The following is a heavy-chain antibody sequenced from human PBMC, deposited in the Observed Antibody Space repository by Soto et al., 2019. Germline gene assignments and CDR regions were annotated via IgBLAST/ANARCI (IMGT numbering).Heavy chain of an antibody. CDR1: GYSFTSYG. D-gene: IGHD6-19*01. Sequence: AAVKVSCKASGYSFTSYGINWVRQAPGQGLEGMGWISTYNGDTNYAQKLQGRVTMTTDTSTTTAYMELRSLRSDDTAVYYCARGDSTGSPRGWFDPWGQGTLVTVSS. J-gene: IGHJ5*02. CDR2: ISTYNGDT. V-gene: IGHV1-18*04. CDR3: ARGDSTGSPRGWFDP.